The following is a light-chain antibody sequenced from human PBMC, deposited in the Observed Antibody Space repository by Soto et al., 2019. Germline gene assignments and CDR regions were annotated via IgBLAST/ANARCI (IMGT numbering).Light chain of an antibody. CDR3: QQYGSSCT. J-gene: IGKJ4*01. CDR2: GAS. CDR1: QSVSSSY. Sequence: EIVLTQSPGTLSLSPGERATLSCRASQSVSSSYLAWYQQKPGQAPRLLLYGASSRATGIPDRFGGSGSGTDFTLTISRLEPEDFAVYYCQQYGSSCTFGGGTKVENK. V-gene: IGKV3-20*01.